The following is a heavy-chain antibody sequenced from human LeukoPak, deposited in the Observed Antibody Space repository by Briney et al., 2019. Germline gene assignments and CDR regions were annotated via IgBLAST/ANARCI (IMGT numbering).Heavy chain of an antibody. CDR1: GVIVSNKY. D-gene: IGHD2-2*01. CDR2: LYSDDST. CDR3: AARDCSTTSCYAGLFDY. Sequence: GGSLRLSCAASGVIVSNKYMSWVRQAPGEGLEWGSSLYSDDSTYYADSVKGRFTISRDSSKKTVYLQMNSLGAEDTAMYFCAARDCSTTSCYAGLFDYWGQGILVTVSS. J-gene: IGHJ4*02. V-gene: IGHV3-53*01.